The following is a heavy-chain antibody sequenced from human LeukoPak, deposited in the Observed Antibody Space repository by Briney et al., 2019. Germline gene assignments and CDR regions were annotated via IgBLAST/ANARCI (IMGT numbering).Heavy chain of an antibody. CDR2: IYYSGST. J-gene: IGHJ5*02. V-gene: IGHV4-39*07. D-gene: IGHD3-10*01. CDR1: GGSISSSSYY. Sequence: SETLSLTCTVSGGSISSSSYYWGWIRQPPGKGLEWIGSIYYSGSTYYNPSLKSRVTIPVDTSKNQFSLKLSSVTAADTAVYYCAREIPNGRVGGSGSYYNWFDPWGQGTLVTVSS. CDR3: AREIPNGRVGGSGSYYNWFDP.